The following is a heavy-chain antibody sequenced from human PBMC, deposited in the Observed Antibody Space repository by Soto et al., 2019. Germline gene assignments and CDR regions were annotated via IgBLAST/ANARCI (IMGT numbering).Heavy chain of an antibody. V-gene: IGHV1-69*01. CDR3: ARVPPYPSQAAITGRRYYYYGMDV. D-gene: IGHD2-2*02. J-gene: IGHJ6*02. Sequence: QVQLVQSGAEVKKPGSSVKVSCKASGGTFSSYAISWVRQAPGQGLEWMGGIIPIFGTANYAQKFQGRVTITADESTSTAYMELSSLRSEDTAVYYCARVPPYPSQAAITGRRYYYYGMDVWGQGTTVTVSS. CDR2: IIPIFGTA. CDR1: GGTFSSYA.